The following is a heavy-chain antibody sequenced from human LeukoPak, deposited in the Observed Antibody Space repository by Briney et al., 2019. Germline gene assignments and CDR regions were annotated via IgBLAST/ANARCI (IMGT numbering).Heavy chain of an antibody. D-gene: IGHD3-16*01. V-gene: IGHV1-18*01. CDR2: ISAYNGNT. CDR3: ARAEVKLGEQAFDY. Sequence: ASVKVSCKASGYTFTIYGISWGRQAPRQGLEWMGWISAYNGNTNYAQKLQGRVTMTTDTSTSTAYMELRSLRSDDTAVYYCARAEVKLGEQAFDYWGQGTLVTVSS. CDR1: GYTFTIYG. J-gene: IGHJ4*02.